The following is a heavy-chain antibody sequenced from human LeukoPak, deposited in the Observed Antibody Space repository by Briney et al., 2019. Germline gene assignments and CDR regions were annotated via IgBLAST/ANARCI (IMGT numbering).Heavy chain of an antibody. CDR1: GYSISSGYY. CDR3: ARDLPYYDILTGYFRDNAFDI. V-gene: IGHV4-38-2*02. J-gene: IGHJ3*02. CDR2: IYHSGST. Sequence: SETLSLTCTVSGYSISSGYYWGWIRQPPGKGLEWIGSIYHSGSTYYNPSLKSRVTISVDTSKNQFSLKLSSVTAADTAVYYCARDLPYYDILTGYFRDNAFDIWGRGTMVTVSS. D-gene: IGHD3-9*01.